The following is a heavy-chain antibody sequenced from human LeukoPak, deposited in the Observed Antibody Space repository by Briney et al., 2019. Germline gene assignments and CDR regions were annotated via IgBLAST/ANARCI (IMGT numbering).Heavy chain of an antibody. CDR2: IKQDGSEK. J-gene: IGHJ4*02. CDR1: GFTFSSYW. Sequence: GGSLRLSCAASGFTFSSYWMSWVRQAPGKGLEWVANIKQDGSEKYYVDSVKGRFTISRDNSKNTLYLQMKSLRAEDTALYYCARPTVPIDYWGQGTLVTVSS. CDR3: ARPTVPIDY. V-gene: IGHV3-7*03. D-gene: IGHD4-17*01.